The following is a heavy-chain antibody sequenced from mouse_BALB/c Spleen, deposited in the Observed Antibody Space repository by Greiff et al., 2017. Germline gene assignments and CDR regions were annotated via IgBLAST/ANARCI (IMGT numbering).Heavy chain of an antibody. D-gene: IGHD1-2*01. Sequence: VKLVESGAELMKPGASVKISCKATGYTFSSYWIEWVKQRPGHGLEWIGEILPGSGSTNYNEKFKGKATFTADTSSNTAYMQLSSLTSEDSAVYYCARLFTTAYGGQGTTLTVSS. J-gene: IGHJ2*01. CDR3: ARLFTTAY. V-gene: IGHV1-9*01. CDR2: ILPGSGST. CDR1: GYTFSSYW.